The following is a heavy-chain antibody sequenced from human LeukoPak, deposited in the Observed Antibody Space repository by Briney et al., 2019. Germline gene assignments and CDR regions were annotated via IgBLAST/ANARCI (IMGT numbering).Heavy chain of an antibody. CDR2: ISSSSSYI. D-gene: IGHD6-13*01. CDR3: AKGVIPEPRYYSSSWYYFDY. V-gene: IGHV3-21*04. CDR1: GFTFSSYS. J-gene: IGHJ4*02. Sequence: GGSLRLSCAASGFTFSSYSMNWVRQAPGKGLEWVSSISSSSSYIYYADSVKGRFTISRDNAKNSLYLQMNSLRAEDTAVYYCAKGVIPEPRYYSSSWYYFDYWGQGTLVTVSS.